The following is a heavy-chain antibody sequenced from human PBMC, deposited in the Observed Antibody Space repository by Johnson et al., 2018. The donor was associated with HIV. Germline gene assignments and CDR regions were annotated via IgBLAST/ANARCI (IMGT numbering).Heavy chain of an antibody. CDR2: ISYDGSNK. V-gene: IGHV3-30*04. CDR3: TRVSYRGYHSAFDI. Sequence: QMQLVESGGGVVQPGRSLRLSCAASGFTFSSYAMHWVRQAPGKGLEWVAVISYDGSNKYYADSVKGRFTISRDDSKSIAYLQMNSLKTEDTAVYYCTRVSYRGYHSAFDIWGQGTMVTVSS. J-gene: IGHJ3*02. CDR1: GFTFSSYA. D-gene: IGHD3-10*01.